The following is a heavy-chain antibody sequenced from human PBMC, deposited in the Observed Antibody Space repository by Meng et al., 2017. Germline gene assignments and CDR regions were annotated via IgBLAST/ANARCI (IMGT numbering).Heavy chain of an antibody. CDR1: GGSISSGDYY. V-gene: IGHV4-30-4*01. Sequence: QVQLQESGPGLVKPSQPLSLTRPVSGGSISSGDYYWSLIRQPPGKGLEWIGYIYYSGSTYYNPSLKSRVTISVDTSKNQFSLKLSSVTAADTAVYYCARGGVVVPAAVFDYWGQGTLVTVSS. J-gene: IGHJ4*02. CDR2: IYYSGST. CDR3: ARGGVVVPAAVFDY. D-gene: IGHD2-2*01.